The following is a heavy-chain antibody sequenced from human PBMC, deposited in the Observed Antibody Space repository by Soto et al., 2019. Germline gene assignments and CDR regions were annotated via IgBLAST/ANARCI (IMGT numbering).Heavy chain of an antibody. CDR1: GFTFSNYG. V-gene: IGHV3-33*01. CDR2: IWYDGSNQ. Sequence: GGSLRLSCAASGFTFSNYGIHWVRQAPGKGLEWVAVIWYDGSNQYYADSVKGRFTISRDNSKNTLYLQMNSLRVEDTAVYYCARDRHYAWGSDNPPPDYWGQGTLVTVSS. J-gene: IGHJ4*01. CDR3: ARDRHYAWGSDNPPPDY. D-gene: IGHD3-10*01.